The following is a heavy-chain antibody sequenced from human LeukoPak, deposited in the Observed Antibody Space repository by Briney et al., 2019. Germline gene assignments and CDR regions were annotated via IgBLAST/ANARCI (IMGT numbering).Heavy chain of an antibody. CDR2: IYNSGRT. CDR1: GDSFSTYS. CDR3: ASDYGSGSYRFDY. J-gene: IGHJ4*02. D-gene: IGHD3-10*01. V-gene: IGHV4-59*01. Sequence: SETLSLTCTVSGDSFSTYSWSWIRQPPGKGLEWIGYIYNSGRTTYNPSLKSRLTISLDTSKNQFSLRLSSVTAADTAVYYCASDYGSGSYRFDYWGQGTLVTVSS.